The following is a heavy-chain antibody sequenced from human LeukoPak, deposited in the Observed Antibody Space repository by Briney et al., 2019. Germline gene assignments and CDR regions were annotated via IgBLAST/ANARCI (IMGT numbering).Heavy chain of an antibody. J-gene: IGHJ4*02. CDR2: ISGSGGST. V-gene: IGHV3-23*01. CDR1: GFTFSSYA. D-gene: IGHD2-21*01. Sequence: GGSLRLSCAASGFTFSSYAMSWVRQAPGKGLEWVSAISGSGGSTYHAGSVKGRFTITRDNSKNTLYLQMNSLRAEDTAVYYCAKFLPTHIVVANYYFDYWGQGTLVTVSS. CDR3: AKFLPTHIVVANYYFDY.